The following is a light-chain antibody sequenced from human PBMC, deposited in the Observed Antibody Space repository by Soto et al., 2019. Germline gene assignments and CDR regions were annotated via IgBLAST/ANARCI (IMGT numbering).Light chain of an antibody. J-gene: IGLJ1*01. CDR2: EVS. CDR3: NSYTSSSTTV. V-gene: IGLV2-14*01. Sequence: HSALTQPASVSGSPGQSITISCTGTSSDVGGYNYVSWYQQHPGKAPKLMIYEVSNRPSGVSNRFSGSKSGNTASLTISGLQAEDEADYYCNSYTSSSTTVFGTGTKVTVL. CDR1: SSDVGGYNY.